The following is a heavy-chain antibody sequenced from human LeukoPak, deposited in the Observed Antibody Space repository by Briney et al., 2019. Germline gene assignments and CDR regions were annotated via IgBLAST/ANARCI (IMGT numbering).Heavy chain of an antibody. CDR1: GFTFSGYS. V-gene: IGHV3-21*01. D-gene: IGHD3-22*01. CDR3: ARVYYDSSGYPGWAFDI. CDR2: ISSTSSYL. Sequence: GGSLRLSCAASGFTFSGYSMNWVRQAPGKGLEWVSSISSTSSYLYYADSVKGRFTISRDNAKNSLYLQMNSLRAEDTAVYYCARVYYDSSGYPGWAFDIWGQGTMVTVSS. J-gene: IGHJ3*02.